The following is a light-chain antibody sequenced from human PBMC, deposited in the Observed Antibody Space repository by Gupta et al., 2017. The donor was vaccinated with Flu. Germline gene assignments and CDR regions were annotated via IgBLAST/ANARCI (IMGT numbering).Light chain of an antibody. CDR1: QTITNW. CDR2: AAS. J-gene: IGKJ2*01. V-gene: IGKV1-5*03. CDR3: QQYNRFSST. Sequence: DIQMTQSPSTLSASVGDSVTITCRASQTITNWLAWYQQKPGKAPKLLLYAASTLESGVPSRFSSSGSGTEFTLTSTSLQPDDFATYYCQQYNRFSSTFGPGTKLEIK.